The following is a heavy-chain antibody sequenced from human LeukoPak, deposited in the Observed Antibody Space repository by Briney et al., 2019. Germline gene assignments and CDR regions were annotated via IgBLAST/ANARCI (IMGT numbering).Heavy chain of an antibody. CDR3: ARLLWFGEQRHYMDV. Sequence: PSETLSVTCTVSGYSISSGYYWGWIRQPPGKGLEWIGSIYHSGSTYYNPSLKSRVTISVDTSKNQFSLKLSSVTAADTAVYYCARLLWFGEQRHYMDVWGKGTTVTISS. CDR1: GYSISSGYY. D-gene: IGHD3-10*01. J-gene: IGHJ6*03. V-gene: IGHV4-38-2*02. CDR2: IYHSGST.